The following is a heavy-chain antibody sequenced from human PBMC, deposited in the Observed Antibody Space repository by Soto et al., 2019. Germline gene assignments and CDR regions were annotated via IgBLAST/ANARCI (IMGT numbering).Heavy chain of an antibody. CDR3: ARDRSSRPYYYYGMDV. J-gene: IGHJ6*02. V-gene: IGHV3-30-3*01. Sequence: GGSLRLSCAASGFTFSSYAMHWVRQAPGKGLEWVAVISYDGSNKYYADSVKGRFTISRDNSKNTLYLQMNSLRAEDTAVYYCARDRSSRPYYYYGMDVWGQGTTVTVSS. CDR1: GFTFSSYA. D-gene: IGHD6-13*01. CDR2: ISYDGSNK.